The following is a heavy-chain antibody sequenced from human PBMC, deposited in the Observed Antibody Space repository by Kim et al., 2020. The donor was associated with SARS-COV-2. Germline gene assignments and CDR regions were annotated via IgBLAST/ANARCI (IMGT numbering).Heavy chain of an antibody. V-gene: IGHV1-18*01. CDR2: ISAYNGNT. CDR1: GYTFTSYG. J-gene: IGHJ4*02. Sequence: ASVKVSCKASGYTFTSYGISWVRQAPGQGLEWMGWISAYNGNTNYAQKLQGRVTMTTDTSTSTAYMELRSLRSDDTAVYYCARDRNRITMVRGVWGYWGQGTLVTVSS. D-gene: IGHD3-10*01. CDR3: ARDRNRITMVRGVWGY.